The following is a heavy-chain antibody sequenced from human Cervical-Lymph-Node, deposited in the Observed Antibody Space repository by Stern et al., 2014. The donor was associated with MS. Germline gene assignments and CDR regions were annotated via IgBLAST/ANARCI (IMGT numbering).Heavy chain of an antibody. Sequence: QVQLVESGAEVKKPGSLMNVSCKTSGGTFSSSYAITWLRQAPGQGLEWMGRIIPILGLANYAQKFQDRVTITADTSTSTTYMQLSSLRSEDTAVYYCARGVVSNRAAATLHNLFDPWGQGTLVTVSS. V-gene: IGHV1-69*09. D-gene: IGHD2-15*01. J-gene: IGHJ5*02. CDR2: IIPILGLA. CDR3: ARGVVSNRAAATLHNLFDP. CDR1: GGTFSSSYA.